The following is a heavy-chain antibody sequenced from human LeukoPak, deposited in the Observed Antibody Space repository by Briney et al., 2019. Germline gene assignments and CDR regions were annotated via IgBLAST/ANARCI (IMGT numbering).Heavy chain of an antibody. CDR3: ARAGDGYIADILDY. Sequence: GGSLRLSCAASGFTFSSYSMNWVRQAPGKGLEWVSSISSSSSYIYYADSVKGRFTISRDNAKNSLYLQMNSLRAEDTAVYYCARAGDGYIADILDYWGQGTLVTVSS. V-gene: IGHV3-21*01. CDR2: ISSSSSYI. D-gene: IGHD5-24*01. CDR1: GFTFSSYS. J-gene: IGHJ4*02.